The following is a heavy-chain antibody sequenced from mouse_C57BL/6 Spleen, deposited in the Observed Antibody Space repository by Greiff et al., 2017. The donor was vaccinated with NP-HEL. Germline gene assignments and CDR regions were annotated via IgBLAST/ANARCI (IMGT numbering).Heavy chain of an antibody. CDR1: GYAFSSSW. J-gene: IGHJ2*01. CDR3: ARRNDYEFDY. D-gene: IGHD2-4*01. V-gene: IGHV1-82*01. Sequence: QVQLQQSGPELVKPGASVKISCKASGYAFSSSWMNWVKQRPGKGLEWIGRIYPGDGDTNYNGKFKGKATLTADKSSSTAYMQLSSLTSEDSAVYFCARRNDYEFDYWGQGTTLTVSS. CDR2: IYPGDGDT.